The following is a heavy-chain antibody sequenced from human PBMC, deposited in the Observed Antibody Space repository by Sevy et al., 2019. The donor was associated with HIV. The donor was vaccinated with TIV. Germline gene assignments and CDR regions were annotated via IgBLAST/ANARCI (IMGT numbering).Heavy chain of an antibody. CDR3: ARDWPTSKYNWNYGNRPWYFDL. CDR1: GFTFSSYW. V-gene: IGHV3-7*01. D-gene: IGHD1-7*01. J-gene: IGHJ2*01. Sequence: GGSLRLSCAASGFTFSSYWMSWVRQAPGKGLEWVANIKQDGSEKYYVDSVKGRFTISRDNAKNSLYLQMNSLRAEDTAVYYCARDWPTSKYNWNYGNRPWYFDLWGRGTLVTVSS. CDR2: IKQDGSEK.